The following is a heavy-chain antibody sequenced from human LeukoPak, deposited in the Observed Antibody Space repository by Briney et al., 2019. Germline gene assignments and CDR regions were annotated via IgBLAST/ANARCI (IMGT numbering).Heavy chain of an antibody. CDR2: ISPKSGVT. J-gene: IGHJ5*02. Sequence: GASVKVSCKASGYIFTGYYMHWVRQAPGQGLEWMGWISPKSGVTNYAQKFQGSVTMTSDTSISTAYMELSRLTSDDTAVYYCARPEGSYYYGPGVWFDPWGQGTLVTVSS. D-gene: IGHD3-10*01. CDR3: ARPEGSYYYGPGVWFDP. CDR1: GYIFTGYY. V-gene: IGHV1-2*02.